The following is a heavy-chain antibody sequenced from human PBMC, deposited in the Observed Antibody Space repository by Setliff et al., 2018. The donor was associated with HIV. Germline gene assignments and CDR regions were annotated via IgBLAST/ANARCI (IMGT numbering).Heavy chain of an antibody. CDR1: GFTFSSYS. D-gene: IGHD5-12*01. CDR2: ISSSSSYI. V-gene: IGHV3-21*01. Sequence: PGESLKISCAASGFTFSSYSMNWVRQAPGKGLEWVSSISSSSSYIYYADSVKGRFTISRDNAKNSLYLQMNSLGAEDTAVYYCLVAVEEDVWGKGTTVTVSS. CDR3: LVAVEEDV. J-gene: IGHJ6*04.